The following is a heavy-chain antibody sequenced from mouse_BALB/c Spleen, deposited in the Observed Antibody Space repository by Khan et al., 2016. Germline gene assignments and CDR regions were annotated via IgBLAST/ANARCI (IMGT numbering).Heavy chain of an antibody. V-gene: IGHV1S81*02. CDR2: TNPTDGRT. J-gene: IGHJ2*01. CDR1: GYTFTSYW. D-gene: IGHD2-5*01. CDR3: AKDKKIVTTYIDY. Sequence: QVQLQQPGAELVKAGASVKMSCKASGYTFTSYWMHWVKQRLGQGLEWFAETNPTDGRTYYNEKFKRKATLTVDKSSSTAYMLLSGQTLEDTAVYYCAKDKKIVTTYIDYWGQGTTHTVAS.